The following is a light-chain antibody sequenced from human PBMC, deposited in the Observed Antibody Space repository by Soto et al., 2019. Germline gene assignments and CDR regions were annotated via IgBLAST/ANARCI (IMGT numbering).Light chain of an antibody. Sequence: DIQMTQSPSTLSASVGSRFTITCRASQSISNWLALYKQKPGEAPKLLIYDASSLQSGVPSRLSGSGSGTEFTLIVSSLKPDDFATYYCQQYRTYWTFGHGTKVDIK. CDR1: QSISNW. CDR2: DAS. J-gene: IGKJ1*01. CDR3: QQYRTYWT. V-gene: IGKV1-5*01.